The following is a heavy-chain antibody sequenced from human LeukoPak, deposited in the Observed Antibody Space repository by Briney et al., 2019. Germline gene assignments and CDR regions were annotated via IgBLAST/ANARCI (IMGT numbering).Heavy chain of an antibody. D-gene: IGHD2-2*01. J-gene: IGHJ5*02. CDR1: SGSISSYY. CDR3: ARAVVPAAMRGNWFDP. V-gene: IGHV4-59*01. Sequence: SSETLSLTCTVSSGSISSYYWSWIRQPPGKGLEWIGYIYYSGSTNYNPSLKSRVTISVDTSKNQFSLKLSSVTAADTAVYYCARAVVPAAMRGNWFDPWGQGTLVTVSS. CDR2: IYYSGST.